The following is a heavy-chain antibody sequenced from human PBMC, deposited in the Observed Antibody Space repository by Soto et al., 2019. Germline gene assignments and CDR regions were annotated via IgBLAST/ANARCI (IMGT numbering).Heavy chain of an antibody. Sequence: SVKVSCKASGGTFSSYAISWVRQAPGQGLEWMGGIIPIFGTANYAQKFQGRVTITADESTSTAYMELSSLRSEDTAVYYCAGGTYSSGWYHRPDYYYGSDVWGPGTTVTVSS. CDR2: IIPIFGTA. CDR1: GGTFSSYA. D-gene: IGHD6-19*01. V-gene: IGHV1-69*13. J-gene: IGHJ6*02. CDR3: AGGTYSSGWYHRPDYYYGSDV.